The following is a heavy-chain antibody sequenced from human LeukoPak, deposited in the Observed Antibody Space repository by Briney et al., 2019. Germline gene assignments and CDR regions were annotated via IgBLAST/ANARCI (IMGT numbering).Heavy chain of an antibody. J-gene: IGHJ4*02. CDR2: ISPNSDDT. V-gene: IGHV1-2*02. Sequence: ASVEVSCKASGYTFTGYYLHWVRQAPGQGLEWMGWISPNSDDTSYAQKFQGRVTMTRDTSISTAYMELSRLRSDDTAVYYCAVSRDLDYWGQGTLVTVSS. D-gene: IGHD5-24*01. CDR3: AVSRDLDY. CDR1: GYTFTGYY.